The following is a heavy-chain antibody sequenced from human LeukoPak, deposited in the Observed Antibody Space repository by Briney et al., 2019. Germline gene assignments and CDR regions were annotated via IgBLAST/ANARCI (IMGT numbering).Heavy chain of an antibody. D-gene: IGHD2-2*01. CDR1: RFTFSNYA. V-gene: IGHV3-64*01. Sequence: GGSLRLSCAASRFTFSNYAMHWVRQAPGKGLEYVSAISSDGVSTYYANSVKGRFTISRDNSKNTLYLQMGSLRAGDMAVYYCARDRWGCTSTSCYDFGYWGQGTLVTVSS. CDR2: ISSDGVST. CDR3: ARDRWGCTSTSCYDFGY. J-gene: IGHJ4*02.